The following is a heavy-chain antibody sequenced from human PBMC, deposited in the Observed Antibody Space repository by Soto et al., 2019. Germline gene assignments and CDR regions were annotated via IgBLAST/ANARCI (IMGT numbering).Heavy chain of an antibody. D-gene: IGHD6-6*01. CDR1: GYTFTSYG. V-gene: IGHV1-18*01. Sequence: QVQLVQSGAEVKKPGASVKVSCKASGYTFTSYGISWVRQAPGQGLEWMGWISAYNGNTNYAQKLQGRVTMTTDTSTSTAYMERRSLRSDDTAVYYCAGVLSSSFEKQCFDYWGQGTLVTVSS. CDR3: AGVLSSSFEKQCFDY. J-gene: IGHJ4*02. CDR2: ISAYNGNT.